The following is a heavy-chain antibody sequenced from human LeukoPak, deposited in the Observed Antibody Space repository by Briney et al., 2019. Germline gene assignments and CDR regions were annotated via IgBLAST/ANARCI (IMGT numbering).Heavy chain of an antibody. Sequence: GGSLRLSCAASGFTFDDYTMHWVRQAPGKGLEWVSLISWDGGSTYYADSVKGRFTISRDNGKNSLYLQMNSLRTEDTALYYCAKDQYTSYYGMDVWGQGTTVTVSS. CDR1: GFTFDDYT. D-gene: IGHD1-26*01. CDR3: AKDQYTSYYGMDV. CDR2: ISWDGGST. J-gene: IGHJ6*02. V-gene: IGHV3-43*01.